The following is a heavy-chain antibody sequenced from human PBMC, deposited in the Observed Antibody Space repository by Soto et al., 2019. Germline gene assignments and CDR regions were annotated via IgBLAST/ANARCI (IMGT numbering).Heavy chain of an antibody. CDR2: ILPIFGTA. D-gene: IGHD2-2*01. CDR3: APAPVYCSRTSCYGADS. V-gene: IGHV1-69*01. J-gene: IGHJ4*02. CDR1: GGTFSSYA. Sequence: QVQLVQSGAEVKKPGSSVKVSCKASGGTFSSYAISWVRQSPGQGLEWMGGILPIFGTANYAQKFQGRVTITADESTGTAYMELSSLRSQDTAVYYCAPAPVYCSRTSCYGADSWGQASPVTVSS.